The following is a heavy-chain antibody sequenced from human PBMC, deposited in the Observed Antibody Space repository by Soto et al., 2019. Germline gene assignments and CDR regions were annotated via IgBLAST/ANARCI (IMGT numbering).Heavy chain of an antibody. CDR3: AKRTQWDIVVVPAAIYYYMDV. V-gene: IGHV3-23*01. Sequence: GGSLRLSCAASGFTFSSYAMSWVRQAPGKGLEWVSAISGSGGSTYYADSVKGRFTISRDNSKNTLYLQMNSLRAEDTAVYYWAKRTQWDIVVVPAAIYYYMDVWGKGTTVTVSS. D-gene: IGHD2-2*01. CDR1: GFTFSSYA. J-gene: IGHJ6*03. CDR2: ISGSGGST.